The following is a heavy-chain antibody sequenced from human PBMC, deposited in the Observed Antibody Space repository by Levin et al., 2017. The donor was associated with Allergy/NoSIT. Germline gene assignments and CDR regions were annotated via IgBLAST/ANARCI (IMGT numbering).Heavy chain of an antibody. CDR2: IKSNTHGGTA. V-gene: IGHV3-15*01. CDR1: GFTFSNAW. J-gene: IGHJ4*02. CDR3: TAHDYGIKD. D-gene: IGHD4-17*01. Sequence: GSLRLSCAASGFTFSNAWMSWVRQAPGKGLEWVGRIKSNTHGGTADYAAPVKGRFTISRDDSKNTLYLQMNSLKTEDTAVYYCTAHDYGIKDWGQGTLVTVSS.